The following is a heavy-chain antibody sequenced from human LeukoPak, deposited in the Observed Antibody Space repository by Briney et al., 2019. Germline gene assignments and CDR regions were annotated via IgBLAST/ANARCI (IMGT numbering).Heavy chain of an antibody. J-gene: IGHJ4*02. CDR3: ARDIGIAARPVFGY. Sequence: NPGGSLRLSCAASGFTVSNYNMNWVRQAPGKGLEWVSSISSSSSYIYYADPVKGRFTISRDNAKNSLYLQMNSLRAEDAAVYYCARDIGIAARPVFGYWGQGTLVTVSS. CDR1: GFTVSNYN. V-gene: IGHV3-21*01. CDR2: ISSSSSYI. D-gene: IGHD6-6*01.